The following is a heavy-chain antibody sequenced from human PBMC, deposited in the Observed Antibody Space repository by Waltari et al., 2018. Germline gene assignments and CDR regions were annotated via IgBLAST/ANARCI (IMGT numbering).Heavy chain of an antibody. CDR2: IYYSGST. V-gene: IGHV4-39*01. Sequence: QLQLQESGPGLVKPSETLSLTCTVSGGSISSSSYYWGWIRQPPGKGLEWIGSIYYSGSTYYTPSRKSRVTISVDTSKNQFSLKLSSVTAADTAVYYCASPSLYYYDSSGSAFDIWGQGTMVTVSS. D-gene: IGHD3-22*01. CDR1: GGSISSSSYY. CDR3: ASPSLYYYDSSGSAFDI. J-gene: IGHJ3*02.